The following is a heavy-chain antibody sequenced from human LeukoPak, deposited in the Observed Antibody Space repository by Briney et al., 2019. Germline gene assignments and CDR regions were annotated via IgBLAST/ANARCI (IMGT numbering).Heavy chain of an antibody. Sequence: SETLSLTCAVYGGSFSGYYWSWIRQPPGKGLEWIGEVNHSGSTNYNPSLKSRVTISVDTSKNQFSLKLSSLTAADTAVYYCARGRQGSDYWGQGTLVTVSS. CDR1: GGSFSGYY. V-gene: IGHV4-34*01. CDR3: ARGRQGSDY. J-gene: IGHJ4*02. CDR2: VNHSGST.